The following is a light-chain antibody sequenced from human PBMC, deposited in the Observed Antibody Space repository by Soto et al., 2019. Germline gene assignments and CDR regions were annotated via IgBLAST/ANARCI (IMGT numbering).Light chain of an antibody. CDR2: DAS. Sequence: DIQMTQSPSTLSASVGDRVTITCRASQSISSWLAWYQQKPGKAPKLLIYDASSLESGVPSRFSGSGSGTEFTLTISSLQPDDCATYYCQQYNGTFGQGTKLEIK. CDR3: QQYNGT. CDR1: QSISSW. V-gene: IGKV1-5*01. J-gene: IGKJ2*01.